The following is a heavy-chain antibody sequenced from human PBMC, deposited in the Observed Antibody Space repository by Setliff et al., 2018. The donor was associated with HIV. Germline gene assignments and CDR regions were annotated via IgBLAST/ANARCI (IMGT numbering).Heavy chain of an antibody. CDR1: GYSFTGYW. CDR3: AKDSDFGGTTNWFDP. D-gene: IGHD3-10*01. Sequence: ASVKVSCKASGYSFTGYWLHWVRQAPGQGLEWMGRINAHSGVTNYAQKFQGRVTMTRDTSIATAYMDLSRLTSDDTAVYYCAKDSDFGGTTNWFDPWGQGTLVTVTS. V-gene: IGHV1-2*06. J-gene: IGHJ5*02. CDR2: INAHSGVT.